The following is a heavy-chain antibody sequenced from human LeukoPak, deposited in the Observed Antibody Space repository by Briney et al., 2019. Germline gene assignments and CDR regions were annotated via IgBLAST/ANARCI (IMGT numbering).Heavy chain of an antibody. V-gene: IGHV3-74*01. CDR2: ISSDGSRV. D-gene: IGHD2-8*01. Sequence: PGGSLRLSCAASGFTFSDYWMHWVRQAPGKGLVWVSRISSDGSRVTYADSVKGRFTISRDNAKNSLYLQMNSLRAEDTAVYYCARDVGVSGSDYWGQGTLVTVSS. J-gene: IGHJ4*02. CDR1: GFTFSDYW. CDR3: ARDVGVSGSDY.